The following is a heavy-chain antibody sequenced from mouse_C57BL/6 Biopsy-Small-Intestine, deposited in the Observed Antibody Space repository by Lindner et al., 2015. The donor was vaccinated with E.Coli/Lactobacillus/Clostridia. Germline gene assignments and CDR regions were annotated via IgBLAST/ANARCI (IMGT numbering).Heavy chain of an antibody. Sequence: VQLQESGAELARPGTSVNLSCKASGYTFTSYGINWVKQRPGQGLEWIGKIGPGSGNTYYNEKFKGKATLTADKSSSTAYMQLSSLTSEDSAVYFCVDGNYAVSMDYWGQGTSVTVSS. J-gene: IGHJ4*01. CDR3: VDGNYAVSMDY. CDR2: IGPGSGNT. V-gene: IGHV1-81*01. D-gene: IGHD2-1*01. CDR1: GYTFTSYG.